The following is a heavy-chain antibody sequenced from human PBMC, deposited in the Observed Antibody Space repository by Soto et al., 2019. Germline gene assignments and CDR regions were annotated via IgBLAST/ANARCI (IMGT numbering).Heavy chain of an antibody. D-gene: IGHD6-19*01. V-gene: IGHV5-51*01. CDR2: IYPGDSDT. CDR1: GYSFTSYW. Sequence: PGESLKISCKGSGYSFTSYWIGWVRQMPGKGLEWMGIIYPGDSDTRYSPSFQGQVTISADKSISTAYLQWSSLKASDTAMYYCARLASSGWYVGAFDIWGHGTLVTASS. J-gene: IGHJ3*02. CDR3: ARLASSGWYVGAFDI.